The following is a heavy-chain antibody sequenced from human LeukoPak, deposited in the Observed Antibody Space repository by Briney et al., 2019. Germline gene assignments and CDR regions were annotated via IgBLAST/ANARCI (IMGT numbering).Heavy chain of an antibody. CDR1: GFTFSRYA. V-gene: IGHV3-30-3*01. CDR2: ISYDGSNK. CDR3: ARAGDISAAAGNYFDY. D-gene: IGHD6-13*01. J-gene: IGHJ4*02. Sequence: PGGSLRLSCAASGFTFSRYAMHWVRQAPGKGLEWVAVISYDGSNKYYADSVKGRFTISRDNSKNTLYLQMNSLRAEDTAVYYCARAGDISAAAGNYFDYWGQGTLVTVSS.